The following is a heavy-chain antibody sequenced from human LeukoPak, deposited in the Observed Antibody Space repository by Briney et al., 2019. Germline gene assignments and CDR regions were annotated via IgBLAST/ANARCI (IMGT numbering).Heavy chain of an antibody. Sequence: ASETLSLTCSVSGGSISSGDYYWSWIRQPPGKGLEWIGYIHYSGSTYYNPSLKSRFTISVDTSKNQFSLELSSVTAADTAVYYCAREASRSGSYYFDYWGQGTLVTVSS. J-gene: IGHJ4*02. V-gene: IGHV4-30-4*01. CDR3: AREASRSGSYYFDY. CDR1: GGSISSGDYY. D-gene: IGHD3-10*01. CDR2: IHYSGST.